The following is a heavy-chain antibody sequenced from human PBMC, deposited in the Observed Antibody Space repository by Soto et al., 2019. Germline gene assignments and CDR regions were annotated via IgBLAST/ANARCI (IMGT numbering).Heavy chain of an antibody. CDR1: GGSISSGDHY. D-gene: IGHD3-10*01. V-gene: IGHV4-30-4*01. Sequence: PSETLSLTCTVSGGSISSGDHYWSCIRQPPGKGLEWIGYISYSGSTYYNPSPSLKSRVSISVDTSKNQFSLKLSSVTAADTAVYYCARDRSYGSGKAVDYWGQGTLATVSS. J-gene: IGHJ4*02. CDR3: ARDRSYGSGKAVDY. CDR2: ISYSGST.